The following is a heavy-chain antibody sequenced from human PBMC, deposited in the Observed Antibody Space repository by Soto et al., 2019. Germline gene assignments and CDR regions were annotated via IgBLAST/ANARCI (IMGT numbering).Heavy chain of an antibody. CDR2: IHYSGTT. J-gene: IGHJ5*02. CDR3: ARVGGGCISTSCYAGSPWFDP. V-gene: IGHV4-59*01. D-gene: IGHD2-2*01. Sequence: SETLSLTCTVSGVSISNFYWSWIRQPPGKGLEWIGYIHYSGTTNYNPSLKSRVTISLDTSKNQLSLKLSSVTAADTAVYYCARVGGGCISTSCYAGSPWFDPWGQGTLVTVSS. CDR1: GVSISNFY.